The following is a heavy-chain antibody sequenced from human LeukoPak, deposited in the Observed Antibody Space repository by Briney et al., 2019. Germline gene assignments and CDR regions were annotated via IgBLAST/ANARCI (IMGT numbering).Heavy chain of an antibody. J-gene: IGHJ4*02. D-gene: IGHD4-17*01. CDR1: GGSFSGYY. Sequence: SETLSLTCAVYGGSFSGYYWSWIRQPPGKGLEWIGEINHSGSTNYNPSLKSRVTISVDTSKNQFSLKLSSVTAADTAVYYCARGNYGDYDRVSDYWGQRTLVTVSS. V-gene: IGHV4-34*01. CDR2: INHSGST. CDR3: ARGNYGDYDRVSDY.